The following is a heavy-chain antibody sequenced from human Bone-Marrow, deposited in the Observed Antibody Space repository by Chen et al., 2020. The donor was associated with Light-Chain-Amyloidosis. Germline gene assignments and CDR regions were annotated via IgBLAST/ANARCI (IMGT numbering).Heavy chain of an antibody. V-gene: IGHV4-31*03. Sequence: QVQLQESGPGLVKTSQTLYITCTVSGGSIRSGGYYWSWIRTHPGKGLEWIGYIYYSGRTYYNPSLKSRVTISVDTSKNHFSLKLSSVTAADTAVYYCARGRDYYDSSGYSYYFDYWGQGTLVTVSS. J-gene: IGHJ4*02. CDR3: ARGRDYYDSSGYSYYFDY. D-gene: IGHD3-22*01. CDR1: GGSIRSGGYY. CDR2: IYYSGRT.